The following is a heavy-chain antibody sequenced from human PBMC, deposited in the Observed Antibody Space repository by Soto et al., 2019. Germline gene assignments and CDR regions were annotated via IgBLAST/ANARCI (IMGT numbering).Heavy chain of an antibody. V-gene: IGHV3-21*01. Sequence: GGSLRLSCAASGFTFSSYSMNWVRQAPGKGLEWVSSISSSSSYIYYADSVKGRFTISRDNAKNSLYLQMNSLRAEDTAVYYCARVPQFWSTKTPADYWGQGTLVTVSS. CDR1: GFTFSSYS. CDR3: ARVPQFWSTKTPADY. D-gene: IGHD3-3*01. J-gene: IGHJ4*02. CDR2: ISSSSSYI.